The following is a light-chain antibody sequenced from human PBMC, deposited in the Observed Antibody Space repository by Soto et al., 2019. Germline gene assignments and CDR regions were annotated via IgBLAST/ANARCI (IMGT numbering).Light chain of an antibody. CDR1: SGHSSYA. J-gene: IGLJ2*01. CDR3: QTWGTGIVV. V-gene: IGLV4-69*01. Sequence: QAVVTQSPSASASLGASVKVTCTLSSGHSSYAIAWHQQQPEKGPRYLMHLNSDGSHTKGDGIPDRFSGSSSGAERYLTISSLQSEDEADYFCQTWGTGIVVFGGGTKLTVL. CDR2: LNSDGSH.